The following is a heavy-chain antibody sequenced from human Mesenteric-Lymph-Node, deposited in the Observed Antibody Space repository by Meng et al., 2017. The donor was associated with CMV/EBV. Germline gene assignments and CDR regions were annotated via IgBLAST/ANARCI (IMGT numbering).Heavy chain of an antibody. Sequence: GGSLRLSCKGSGYSFTTHWIGWVRQMPGKGLEWMGIIYPGDSDTRYSPSFQGQVTISADNSISTIYLQWSSLRASHSAMHYCATVEGPAPDAPDYFPYWGQGTLVTVSS. D-gene: IGHD2-2*01. CDR3: ATVEGPAPDAPDYFPY. V-gene: IGHV5-51*01. CDR2: IYPGDSDT. CDR1: GYSFTTHW. J-gene: IGHJ1*01.